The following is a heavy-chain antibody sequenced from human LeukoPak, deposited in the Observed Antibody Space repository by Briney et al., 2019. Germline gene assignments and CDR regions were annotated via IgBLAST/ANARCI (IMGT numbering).Heavy chain of an antibody. V-gene: IGHV4-34*01. CDR1: GGSFSGYY. J-gene: IGHJ4*02. Sequence: SETLSLTCAVYGGSFSGYYWSWIRQPPGKGLEWIGEINHSGSTNYNPSLKSRVTISVDTSKNQFSLKLSSVTAADTAMYYCARGRFWSGYSPVDYWGQGTLVTVSS. CDR3: ARGRFWSGYSPVDY. CDR2: INHSGST. D-gene: IGHD3-3*01.